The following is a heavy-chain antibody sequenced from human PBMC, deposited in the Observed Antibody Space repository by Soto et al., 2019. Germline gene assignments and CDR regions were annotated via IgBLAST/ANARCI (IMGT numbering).Heavy chain of an antibody. V-gene: IGHV3-53*04. CDR3: ATIVATIFDY. CDR2: IYSGGST. CDR1: GFAFSGSA. D-gene: IGHD5-12*01. J-gene: IGHJ4*02. Sequence: GGSLRLSCAASGFAFSGSAMHWVRQAPGKGLEWVSVIYSGGSTYYADSVKGRFTISRHNSKNTLYLQMNSLRAEDTAVYYCATIVATIFDYWGQGTLVTVSS.